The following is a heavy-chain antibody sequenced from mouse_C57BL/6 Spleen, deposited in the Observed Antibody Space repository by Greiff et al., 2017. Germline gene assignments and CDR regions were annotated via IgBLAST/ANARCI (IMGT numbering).Heavy chain of an antibody. CDR2: ISYDGSN. CDR1: GYSITSGYY. Sequence: EVKLMESGPGLVKPSQSLSLTCSVTGYSITSGYYWNWIRQFPGNKLEWMGYISYDGSNNYNPSLKNRISITRDTSKNQFFLKLNSVTTEDTATYYCERESGFISFAYWGQGTLVTGSA. V-gene: IGHV3-6*01. CDR3: ERESGFISFAY. D-gene: IGHD1-1*01. J-gene: IGHJ3*01.